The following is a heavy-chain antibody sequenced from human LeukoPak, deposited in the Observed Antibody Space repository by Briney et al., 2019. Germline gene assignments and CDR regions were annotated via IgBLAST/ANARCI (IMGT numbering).Heavy chain of an antibody. CDR2: INPNSGGT. CDR3: ARARTYCTNGVCYRIDASDI. V-gene: IGHV1-2*02. J-gene: IGHJ3*02. Sequence: ASVKVSCKASGYTFTGYYMHWVRQAPGQGLEWMGWINPNSGGTNYAQKFQGRVTMTRDTSISTAYMELSRLRSDDTAVYYCARARTYCTNGVCYRIDASDIWGQGTMVTVSS. CDR1: GYTFTGYY. D-gene: IGHD2-8*01.